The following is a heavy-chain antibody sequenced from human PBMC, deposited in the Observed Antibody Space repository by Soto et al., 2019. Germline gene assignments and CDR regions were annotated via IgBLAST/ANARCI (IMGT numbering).Heavy chain of an antibody. CDR1: GYTFTSHD. Sequence: QVQLVQSGAEVKKPGASVKVSCKASGYTFTSHDINWMRQATGQGLEWMGWMNPNSGHTNYAQKVQGRVTMTRDTSISTDYMELTSLGSEDTGIYYCASDMSTMWGQGTLVTVSS. CDR3: ASDMSTM. CDR2: MNPNSGHT. J-gene: IGHJ4*02. D-gene: IGHD2-2*01. V-gene: IGHV1-8*01.